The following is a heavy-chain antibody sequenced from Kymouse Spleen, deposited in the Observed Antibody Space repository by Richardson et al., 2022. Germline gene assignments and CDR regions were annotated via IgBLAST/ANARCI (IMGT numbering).Heavy chain of an antibody. D-gene: IGHD1-7*01. Sequence: EVQLVESGGGLVQPGGSLRLSCAASGFTFSSYWMHWVRQAPGKGLVWVSRINSDGSSTSYADSVKGRFTISRDNAKNTLYLQMNSLRAEDTAVYYCARDGTGITGTTPFDYWGQGTLVTVSS. CDR1: GFTFSSYW. CDR2: INSDGSST. J-gene: IGHJ4*02. CDR3: ARDGTGITGTTPFDY. V-gene: IGHV3-74*01.